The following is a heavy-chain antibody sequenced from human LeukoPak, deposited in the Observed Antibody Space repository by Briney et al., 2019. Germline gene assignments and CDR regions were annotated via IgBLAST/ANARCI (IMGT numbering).Heavy chain of an antibody. J-gene: IGHJ4*02. V-gene: IGHV4-34*01. Sequence: SETLSLTCAVYGGSFSGYYWSWIRQPPGKGLEWIGEINHSGSTNYNPSLKSRVTISVDTSKNQFSLKLSSVTAADTAVYYCASTHCSGGSCYPFDYWGQGTLVTVSS. D-gene: IGHD2-15*01. CDR2: INHSGST. CDR3: ASTHCSGGSCYPFDY. CDR1: GGSFSGYY.